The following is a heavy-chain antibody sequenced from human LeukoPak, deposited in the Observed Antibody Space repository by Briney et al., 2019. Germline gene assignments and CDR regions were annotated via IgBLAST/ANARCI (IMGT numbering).Heavy chain of an antibody. Sequence: SETLSLTCTVSGGSISSYYWCWIRQPPGKGLEWIGYIYYSGSTNYNPSLKSRVSISVDTSKSQFSLKLSPVTAADTAVYYCARLLGNYFDYWGQGTLVTVSS. D-gene: IGHD7-27*01. J-gene: IGHJ4*02. V-gene: IGHV4-59*08. CDR1: GGSISSYY. CDR2: IYYSGST. CDR3: ARLLGNYFDY.